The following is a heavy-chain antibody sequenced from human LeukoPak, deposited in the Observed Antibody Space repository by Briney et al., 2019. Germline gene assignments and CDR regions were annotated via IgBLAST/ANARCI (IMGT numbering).Heavy chain of an antibody. CDR3: ARGDNSAFDI. V-gene: IGHV3-7*04. Sequence: GGSLGLSCAASGFTFRSYRMNWVRQAPGKGLEWVASIKQGESERYYVDSVNGRFTISRDNAKNSLYLQMNSLRAEDTAVYYCARGDNSAFDIWGQGTLVTVSS. CDR2: IKQGESER. D-gene: IGHD3-22*01. J-gene: IGHJ3*02. CDR1: GFTFRSYR.